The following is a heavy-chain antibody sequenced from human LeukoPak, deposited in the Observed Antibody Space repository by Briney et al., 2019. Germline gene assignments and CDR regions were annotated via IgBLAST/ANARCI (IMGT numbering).Heavy chain of an antibody. D-gene: IGHD3-10*01. J-gene: IGHJ4*02. V-gene: IGHV3-30*18. CDR3: AKGGREVDY. CDR2: ISYDGSNK. Sequence: GRSLRLSCAASGFTFSSYGMHWVRQAPGKGLEWVAVISYDGSNKYYADSVKGRFTISRDNSKNTLYLQMSSLRAEDTAVYYCAKGGREVDYWGQGTLVTVSS. CDR1: GFTFSSYG.